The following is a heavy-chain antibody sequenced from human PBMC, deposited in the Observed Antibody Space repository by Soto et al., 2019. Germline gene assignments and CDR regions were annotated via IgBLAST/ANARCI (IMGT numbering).Heavy chain of an antibody. CDR3: ARVAGVRGPRIAGY. D-gene: IGHD3-10*01. J-gene: IGHJ4*02. Sequence: SETLSLTCTVSGGSISSGDYYWSWIRQPPGKGLEWIGYIYYSGSTYYNPSLKSRVTISVDTSKNQFSLKLSSVTAADTAVYYCARVAGVRGPRIAGYWGQGTLVTVSS. CDR2: IYYSGST. CDR1: GGSISSGDYY. V-gene: IGHV4-30-4*01.